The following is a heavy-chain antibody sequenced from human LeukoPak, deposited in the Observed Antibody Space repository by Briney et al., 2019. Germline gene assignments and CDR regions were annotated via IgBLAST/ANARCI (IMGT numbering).Heavy chain of an antibody. CDR3: ARSVSDGSGSYYNNWFDP. CDR1: GGTFSSYA. J-gene: IGHJ5*02. D-gene: IGHD3-10*01. CDR2: IIPILGIA. Sequence: SVKVSCKASGGTFSSYAISWVRQAPGQGLEWMGRIIPILGIANYAQKFQGRVTITADKSTSTAYMELSSLRSEDTAVYYCARSVSDGSGSYYNNWFDPWGQGTLVTVSS. V-gene: IGHV1-69*04.